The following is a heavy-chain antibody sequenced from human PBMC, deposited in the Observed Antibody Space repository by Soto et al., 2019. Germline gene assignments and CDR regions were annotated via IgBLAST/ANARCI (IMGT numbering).Heavy chain of an antibody. J-gene: IGHJ4*02. CDR2: ISYDGSNK. D-gene: IGHD1-1*01. CDR1: GFTFSSYA. V-gene: IGHV3-30-3*01. Sequence: GGSLRLSCAASGFTFSSYAMHWVRQAPGKGLEWVAVISYDGSNKYYADSVKGRFTISRDNSKNTLYLQMNSLRAEDTAVYYCARGPLAEVEQPLGRIDYWGQGTLVTVSS. CDR3: ARGPLAEVEQPLGRIDY.